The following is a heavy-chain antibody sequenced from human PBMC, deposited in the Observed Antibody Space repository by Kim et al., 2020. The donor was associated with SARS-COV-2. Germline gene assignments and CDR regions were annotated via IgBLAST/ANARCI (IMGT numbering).Heavy chain of an antibody. V-gene: IGHV3-30*18. D-gene: IGHD2-2*01. CDR3: AKGSAAAAVLDF. Sequence: GGSLRLSCAASGFNFSTFGMHWVRQTPGKGLEWVAVISFDGKTKYYGDSVKGRFTISRDNSKNTLYLQMNSLRTEDTALFYCAKGSAAAAVLDFWGQGTL. J-gene: IGHJ4*02. CDR1: GFNFSTFG. CDR2: ISFDGKTK.